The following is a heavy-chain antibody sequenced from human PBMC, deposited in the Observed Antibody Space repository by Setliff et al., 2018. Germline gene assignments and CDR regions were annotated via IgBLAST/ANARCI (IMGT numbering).Heavy chain of an antibody. CDR2: TTGSGGDR. J-gene: IGHJ6*03. D-gene: IGHD3-10*01. CDR1: GLTFRTYA. Sequence: PGGSLRLSCAASGLTFRTYAMSWVRQAPGKGLEWVSSTTGSGGDRDYADSVRGRFTVSRDNSKNTLYLQMNSLRGEDTAVYYCAKELWPDTRYYYMDLWGKGTTVTVSS. V-gene: IGHV3-23*01. CDR3: AKELWPDTRYYYMDL.